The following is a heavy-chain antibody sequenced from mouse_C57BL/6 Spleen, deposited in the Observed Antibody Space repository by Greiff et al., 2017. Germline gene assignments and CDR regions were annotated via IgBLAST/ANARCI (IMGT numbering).Heavy chain of an antibody. CDR1: GYTFTSYW. CDR3: ARWSYGSTPYWYFDV. Sequence: QVQLQQPGTELVKPGASVKLSCKASGYTFTSYWMHWVKQRPGQGLEWIGNINPSNGGTNYNEKFKSKATLTVDKSSSTAYMQLSSLTSEDSAVYYCARWSYGSTPYWYFDVWAQGPRSPSPQ. CDR2: INPSNGGT. V-gene: IGHV1-53*01. J-gene: IGHJ1*03. D-gene: IGHD1-1*01.